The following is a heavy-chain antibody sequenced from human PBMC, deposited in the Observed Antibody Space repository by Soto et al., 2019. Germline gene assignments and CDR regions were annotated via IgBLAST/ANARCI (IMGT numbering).Heavy chain of an antibody. D-gene: IGHD4-17*01. CDR1: GGSISSPDYY. CDR2: IYYSGTT. J-gene: IGHJ5*02. CDR3: ARDRRGTTSPRYNWLDP. V-gene: IGHV4-30-4*01. Sequence: ASETLSLTCAVSGGSISSPDYYWSWIRQPPGKGLEWIGYIYYSGTTDYNPSLKSRVSISIDTSENLFSLKLNSVTAADTAVYYCARDRRGTTSPRYNWLDPWGQG.